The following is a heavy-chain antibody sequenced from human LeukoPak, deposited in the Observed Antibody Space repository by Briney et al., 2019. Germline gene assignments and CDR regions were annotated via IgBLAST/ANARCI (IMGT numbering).Heavy chain of an antibody. V-gene: IGHV1-2*06. CDR2: INPNSGGT. CDR1: GYTFTGYY. CDR3: AGVYCSGGSCYSALDY. J-gene: IGHJ4*02. Sequence: ASVKVSCKASGYTFTGYYMHWVRQAPGQGLEWMGRINPNSGGTNYAQKFQGRVTMIRDTSISTAYMELSRLRSDDTAVYYCAGVYCSGGSCYSALDYWGQGTLVTVFS. D-gene: IGHD2-15*01.